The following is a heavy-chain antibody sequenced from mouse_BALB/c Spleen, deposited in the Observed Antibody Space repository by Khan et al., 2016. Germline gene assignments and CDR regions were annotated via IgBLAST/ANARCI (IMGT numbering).Heavy chain of an antibody. CDR1: GYTFTSYW. Sequence: QVRLQQSGAELARPGASVKLSCKASGYTFTSYWMQWVKQRPGQGLEWIGAIYPGDGDTRYTQKFKGKATLTADKSSSTAYMQLSSLASEDSAVYYCASYYGSSYDDFDYWGQGTTLTVSS. CDR3: ASYYGSSYDDFDY. V-gene: IGHV1-87*01. J-gene: IGHJ2*01. D-gene: IGHD1-1*01. CDR2: IYPGDGDT.